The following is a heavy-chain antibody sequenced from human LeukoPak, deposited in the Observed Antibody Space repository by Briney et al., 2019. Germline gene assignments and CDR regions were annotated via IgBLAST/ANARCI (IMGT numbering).Heavy chain of an antibody. J-gene: IGHJ6*03. CDR3: AREGRYCSSISCSTYYYYYYMDV. D-gene: IGHD2-2*01. CDR2: IYSSGST. V-gene: IGHV4-61*02. CDR1: SGSITSGSYY. Sequence: SETLSLTCTVSSGSITSGSYYWSWIRQPAGKGLEWIGRIYSSGSTNYNPSLKSRVSILVDTSTNQFSLNLSSVTAADTAVYYCAREGRYCSSISCSTYYYYYYMDVWGKGTTVTVSS.